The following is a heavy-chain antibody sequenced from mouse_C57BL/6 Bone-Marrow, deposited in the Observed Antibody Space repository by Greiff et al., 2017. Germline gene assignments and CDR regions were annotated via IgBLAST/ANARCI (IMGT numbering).Heavy chain of an antibody. J-gene: IGHJ4*01. CDR2: IDPSASYT. Sequence: QVQLKQPGAELVRPGTSVKLSCKASGYTFTSYWMHWVKQRPGQGLEWIGVIDPSASYTNYNQKFKGKATLTVDTSSSTAYMQLSSLTSEDSAVYYCARSTPHYDDYDEDAMDYWGQGTSVTVSS. V-gene: IGHV1-59*01. D-gene: IGHD2-4*01. CDR1: GYTFTSYW. CDR3: ARSTPHYDDYDEDAMDY.